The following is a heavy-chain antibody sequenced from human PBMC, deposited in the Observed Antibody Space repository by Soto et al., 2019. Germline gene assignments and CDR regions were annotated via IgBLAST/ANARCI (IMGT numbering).Heavy chain of an antibody. CDR3: AKDQAAAGTTSRHFQY. CDR1: GFTFSSYA. CDR2: ISGSGGST. V-gene: IGHV3-23*01. D-gene: IGHD6-13*01. J-gene: IGHJ1*01. Sequence: PGGSLRLSCAASGFTFSSYAMSWVRQAPGKGLEWVSAISGSGGSTYYADSVKGRFTISRDNSKNTLYLQVSSLRAEDTAVYYCAKDQAAAGTTSRHFQYWCQGTLVTVS.